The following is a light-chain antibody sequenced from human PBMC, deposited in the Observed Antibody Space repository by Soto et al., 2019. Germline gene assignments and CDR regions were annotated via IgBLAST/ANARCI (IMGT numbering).Light chain of an antibody. CDR3: QQYGSSFSFT. J-gene: IGKJ3*01. Sequence: EIVLTQSPGTLSLSPGERATLSCRASQSVSSSYLGWYQQKPGQAPRLLIYGASSRATGIPDRFSGSGSGTDFTLTISRQEPEDFAVYYCQQYGSSFSFTFGPGTKVDIK. CDR1: QSVSSSY. V-gene: IGKV3-20*01. CDR2: GAS.